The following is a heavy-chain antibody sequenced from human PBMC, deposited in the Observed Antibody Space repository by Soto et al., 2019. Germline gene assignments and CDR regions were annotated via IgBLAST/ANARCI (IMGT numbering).Heavy chain of an antibody. CDR2: IDSDGTDT. Sequence: GGSLRLSCEASGFTFYTYAMIWVRQAPGKGLEWVTAIDSDGTDTYYADFVKGRFTVSRDNSKNTLYLQMRSLTAEDTALYYCAKGSPAVRSDWFDSWGPGTLVTVSS. J-gene: IGHJ5*01. CDR3: AKGSPAVRSDWFDS. CDR1: GFTFYTYA. V-gene: IGHV3-23*05.